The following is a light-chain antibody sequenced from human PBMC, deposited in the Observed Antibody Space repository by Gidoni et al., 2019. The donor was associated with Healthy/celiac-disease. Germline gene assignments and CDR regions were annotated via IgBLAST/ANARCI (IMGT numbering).Light chain of an antibody. CDR1: QSVLYSSNKKNY. CDR3: QQYYSPPLT. J-gene: IGKJ3*01. CDR2: WAS. V-gene: IGKV4-1*01. Sequence: DIVLTQFRHPLAVSLGERATIKCKSSQSVLYSSNKKNYLAWYPQKPGQPPKLLLSWASTRESGVPDRFSGSGSGTHFTLTIIRMQAEDVAVYYCQQYYSPPLTFXPXTKVDIK.